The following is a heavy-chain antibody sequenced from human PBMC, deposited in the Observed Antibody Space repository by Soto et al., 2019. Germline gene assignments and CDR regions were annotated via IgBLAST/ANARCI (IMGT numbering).Heavy chain of an antibody. V-gene: IGHV2-5*02. CDR3: ARALGSWGAYYFDY. CDR2: IYWDDDK. D-gene: IGHD3-16*01. J-gene: IGHJ4*02. Sequence: SGPTLVNPTQTLTLTCTVSGFSLNTYGVGVGWIRQPPGKALEWLALIYWDDDKRYSPSLKSRLTITKDTSKNQVVLTMTNMDPVDTVTYYCARALGSWGAYYFDYWGQGTLVTSPQ. CDR1: GFSLNTYGVG.